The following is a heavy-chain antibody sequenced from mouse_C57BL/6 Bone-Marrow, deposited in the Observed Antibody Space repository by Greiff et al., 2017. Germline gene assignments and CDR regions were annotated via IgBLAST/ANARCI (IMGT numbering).Heavy chain of an antibody. CDR1: GYTFTSYW. D-gene: IGHD1-1*01. CDR3: TRALIYYYGSSYSWFAY. CDR2: IYPGNSDT. V-gene: IGHV1-5*01. J-gene: IGHJ3*01. Sequence: EVQRVESGTVLARPGASVKMSCKTSGYTFTSYWMHWVKQRPGQGLEWIGAIYPGNSDTSYNQKFKGKAKLTAVTSASTAYMELSSLTNEDSAVYYCTRALIYYYGSSYSWFAYWGQGTLVTVSA.